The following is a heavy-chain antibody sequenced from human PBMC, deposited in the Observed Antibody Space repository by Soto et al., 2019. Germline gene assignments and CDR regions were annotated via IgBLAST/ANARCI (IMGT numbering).Heavy chain of an antibody. D-gene: IGHD7-27*01. CDR1: GCSISTVDYW. V-gene: IGHV4-30-4*01. CDR2: IYDGGRT. J-gene: IGHJ4*02. CDR3: ARGPSGDKVDS. Sequence: TSETLSLTCTVLGCSISTVDYWWSWIRQSPDMGLEWIGHIYDGGRTYNNPSLESRVTMSVDTSKSQLSLTLSSVSAADTAVYYCARGPSGDKVDSWGQGTLVTVSS.